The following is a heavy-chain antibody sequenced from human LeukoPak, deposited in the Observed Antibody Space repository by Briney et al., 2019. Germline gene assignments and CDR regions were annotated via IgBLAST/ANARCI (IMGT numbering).Heavy chain of an antibody. J-gene: IGHJ4*02. CDR2: IYSGGNT. V-gene: IGHV3-53*01. CDR3: ARRAGEYSHPYDY. D-gene: IGHD2-15*01. CDR1: GFTVSSNP. Sequence: GGSLRLSCTVSGFTVSSNPWSWVRQAPGKGLEWVSFIYSGGNTHYSDSVKGRFTLSRDNSKNTLYLQMNSLRAEDTAIYYCARRAGEYSHPYDYWGQGTLVTVSS.